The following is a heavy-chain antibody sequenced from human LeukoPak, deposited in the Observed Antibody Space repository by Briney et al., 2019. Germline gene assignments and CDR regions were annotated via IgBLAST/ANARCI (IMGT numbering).Heavy chain of an antibody. Sequence: GGSLRLSCAASGFTFSSYDMHWVRQATGKGLEWVSAIGTAGDTYYPGSVKGRFTISRENAKNSLYLQMNSLRAGDTAVYYCARGGPGIAAAGAFDYWGQGTQVTVSS. CDR3: ARGGPGIAAAGAFDY. CDR1: GFTFSSYD. J-gene: IGHJ4*02. V-gene: IGHV3-13*01. D-gene: IGHD6-13*01. CDR2: IGTAGDT.